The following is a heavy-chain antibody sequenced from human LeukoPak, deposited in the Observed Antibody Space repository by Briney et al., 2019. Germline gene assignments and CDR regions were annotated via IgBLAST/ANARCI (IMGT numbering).Heavy chain of an antibody. Sequence: PGRSLRLSCAVSGLTFSSYGMHWVRQAPDKGLEWVTFISYDGRDKNYADSVKGRFTISRDNSKNTLYLEMNSLRPEDTAVYYFPIDVRHCSSRSCPLDYWGQGTLVTVSS. CDR2: ISYDGRDK. D-gene: IGHD2-2*01. CDR3: PIDVRHCSSRSCPLDY. V-gene: IGHV3-30*03. J-gene: IGHJ4*02. CDR1: GLTFSSYG.